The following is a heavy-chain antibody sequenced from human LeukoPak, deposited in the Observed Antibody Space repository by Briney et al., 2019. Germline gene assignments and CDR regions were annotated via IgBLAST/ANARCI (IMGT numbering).Heavy chain of an antibody. J-gene: IGHJ4*02. CDR2: IYYSGST. V-gene: IGHV4-39*01. D-gene: IGHD6-19*01. CDR3: ARRAVAGPFDY. Sequence: SETLSLTCTVSGGSISSSSYYWGWIRQPPGKGLEWIGSIYYSGSTYYNPSLKSRVTISVDTSKNQFSLKLSSVTAADTAVYYCARRAVAGPFDYWGQGTLVTVS. CDR1: GGSISSSSYY.